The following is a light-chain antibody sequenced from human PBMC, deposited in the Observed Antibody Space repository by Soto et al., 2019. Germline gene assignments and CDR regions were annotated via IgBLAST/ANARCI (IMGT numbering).Light chain of an antibody. CDR3: QQYYTTPFT. CDR1: QSVLYNSNSKNY. V-gene: IGKV4-1*01. CDR2: WAS. J-gene: IGKJ3*01. Sequence: DIVMTQSPDSLAVSLGERATINCKSSQSVLYNSNSKNYLAWYQQKVGQPPKLLIYWASTRESGVPDRFSGSGSGTDFTLTISSLQAEDVAVYYCQQYYTTPFTFGPGTKVDIE.